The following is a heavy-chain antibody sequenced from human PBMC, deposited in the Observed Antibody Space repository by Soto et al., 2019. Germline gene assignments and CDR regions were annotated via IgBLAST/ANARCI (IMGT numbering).Heavy chain of an antibody. CDR2: ISSSSSYI. D-gene: IGHD3-3*01. J-gene: IGHJ4*02. V-gene: IGHV3-21*01. CDR1: GFTFSSYS. CDR3: GRAPSFVVFWSGYYGDKDDYFAS. Sequence: GGSLRLSCAASGFTFSSYSMNWVRQAPGKGLEWVSSISSSSSYIYYADSVKGRFTISRDNAKNSLYLQMNSLRAEDTAVYYCGRAPSFVVFWSGYYGDKDDYFASWGRGTLVTVSS.